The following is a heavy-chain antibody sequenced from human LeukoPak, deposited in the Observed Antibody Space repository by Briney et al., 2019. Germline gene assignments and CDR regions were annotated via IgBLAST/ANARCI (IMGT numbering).Heavy chain of an antibody. CDR1: GGSFSGYY. J-gene: IGHJ1*01. CDR3: ATRSWYGARYFQH. Sequence: SETLSLTCAVYGGSFSGYYWSWIRQPPGKGLEWIGEINHSGSTNYNPSLKSRVTISVDTSKNQFSLKLSSVTATDTAVYYCATRSWYGARYFQHWGQGTLVTVSS. V-gene: IGHV4-34*01. CDR2: INHSGST. D-gene: IGHD6-13*01.